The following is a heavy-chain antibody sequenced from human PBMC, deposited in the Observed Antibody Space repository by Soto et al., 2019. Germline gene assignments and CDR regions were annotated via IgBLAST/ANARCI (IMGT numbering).Heavy chain of an antibody. D-gene: IGHD3-22*01. CDR1: GYTFTGYY. J-gene: IGHJ6*02. V-gene: IGHV1-2*02. Sequence: ASVKVSCNASGYTFTGYYMQWVRQAPGPGLKWMGWINPNSGGTNYAQKFQGRVTMTRDTSISTSDMELSRLGTDATAVYYFARARKWHYYDSGGPWYYVIDDWGHGTTVTVSS. CDR2: INPNSGGT. CDR3: ARARKWHYYDSGGPWYYVIDD.